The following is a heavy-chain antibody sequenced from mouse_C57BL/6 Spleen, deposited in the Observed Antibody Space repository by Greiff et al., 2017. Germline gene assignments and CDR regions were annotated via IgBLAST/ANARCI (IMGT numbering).Heavy chain of an antibody. D-gene: IGHD1-1*01. CDR3: ARRRGITTVVGGYYYAMDY. J-gene: IGHJ4*01. V-gene: IGHV1-55*01. CDR2: IYPGSGST. CDR1: GYTFTSYW. Sequence: QVQLQQPGAELVKPGASVKMSCKASGYTFTSYWITWVKQRPGQGLEWIGDIYPGSGSTNYNEKVKRKATLTVDTSSSTAYMQLSSLTSEDSAVYYCARRRGITTVVGGYYYAMDYWCQGTSVTVSS.